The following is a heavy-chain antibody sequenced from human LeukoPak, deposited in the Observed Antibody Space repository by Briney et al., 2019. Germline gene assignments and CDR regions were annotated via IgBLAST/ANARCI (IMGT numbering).Heavy chain of an antibody. D-gene: IGHD4-17*01. Sequence: PSEALSLTCTVSDGSFSSYYWGWIRQPPGKGLEWIGYIYYSGSTNYNPFLKSRATISVDTSKNQFSLRLSSVTAADTAVYYCARVPPTVTAGRYYYCYMDVWGKGTTVTVSS. V-gene: IGHV4-59*01. J-gene: IGHJ6*03. CDR2: IYYSGST. CDR1: DGSFSSYY. CDR3: ARVPPTVTAGRYYYCYMDV.